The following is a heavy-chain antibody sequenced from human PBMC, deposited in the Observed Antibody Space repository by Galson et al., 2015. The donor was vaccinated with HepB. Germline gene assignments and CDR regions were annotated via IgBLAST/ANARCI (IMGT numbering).Heavy chain of an antibody. D-gene: IGHD2-8*01. CDR2: MNPNSGNT. V-gene: IGHV1-8*02. CDR1: GYTFTSYY. J-gene: IGHJ5*02. Sequence: SVKVSCKASGYTFTSYYMHWVRQATGQGLEWMGWMNPNSGNTGYAQKFQGRVTMTRNTSISTAYMELSSLRSEDTAVYYCARDTPPMLSDGDYWFDPWGQGTLVTVSS. CDR3: ARDTPPMLSDGDYWFDP.